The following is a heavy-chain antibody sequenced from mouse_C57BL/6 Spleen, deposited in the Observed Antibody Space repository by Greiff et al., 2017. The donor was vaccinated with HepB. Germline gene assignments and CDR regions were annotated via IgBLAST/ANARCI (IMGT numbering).Heavy chain of an antibody. J-gene: IGHJ2*01. V-gene: IGHV1-22*01. CDR3: ARWPHYDYVFDY. CDR2: INPNNGGT. CDR1: GYTFTDYN. Sequence: VQLQQSGPELVKPGASVKMSCKASGYTFTDYNMHWVKQSHGKSLEWIGYINPNNGGTSYNQKFKGKATLTVNKSSSTAYMELRSLTSEDSAVYYCARWPHYDYVFDYWGQGTTLTVSS. D-gene: IGHD2-4*01.